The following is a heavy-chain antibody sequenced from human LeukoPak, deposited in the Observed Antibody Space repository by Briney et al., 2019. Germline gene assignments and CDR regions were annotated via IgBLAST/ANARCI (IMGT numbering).Heavy chain of an antibody. J-gene: IGHJ4*02. CDR3: ASPRYSSGWYAFDY. CDR2: INHSGST. D-gene: IGHD6-19*01. Sequence: PSETLSLTCAVYGGSFSGYYWSWIRQPPGKGLEWIGEINHSGSTNYNPSLKSRVTISVDTSKNQFSLKLSSVTAADTAVYYCASPRYSSGWYAFDYWGQGTLVTVSS. V-gene: IGHV4-34*01. CDR1: GGSFSGYY.